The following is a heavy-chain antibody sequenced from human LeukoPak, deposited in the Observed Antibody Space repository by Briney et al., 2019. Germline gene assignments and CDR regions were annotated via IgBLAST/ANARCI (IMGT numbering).Heavy chain of an antibody. CDR2: IIPIFGTA. V-gene: IGHV1-69*13. J-gene: IGHJ6*02. CDR1: GGTFSSYA. CDR3: ARDPGYCSSTSCYAVEGYYYYYGMDV. Sequence: SVKVSCKASGGTFSSYAISWVRQAPGQGLEWMGGIIPIFGTANYAQKFQGRVTITADESTSTAYMELSSLRSEDTAVYYCARDPGYCSSTSCYAVEGYYYYYGMDVWGQGTTVTVSS. D-gene: IGHD2-2*01.